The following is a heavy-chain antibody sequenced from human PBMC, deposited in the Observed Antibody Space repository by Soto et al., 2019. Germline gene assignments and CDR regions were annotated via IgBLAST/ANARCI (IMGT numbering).Heavy chain of an antibody. D-gene: IGHD3-3*01. Sequence: ASVKVSCKASGYTFTGYYIHWVRQAPGQGLEWMGWINPNGGGTNYAQKFQDWVTMTRDTSISTAYMELSRLKSDDTAVYHCARVATIFGVVPAYWGQGTLVTVSS. CDR1: GYTFTGYY. V-gene: IGHV1-2*04. CDR2: INPNGGGT. J-gene: IGHJ4*02. CDR3: ARVATIFGVVPAY.